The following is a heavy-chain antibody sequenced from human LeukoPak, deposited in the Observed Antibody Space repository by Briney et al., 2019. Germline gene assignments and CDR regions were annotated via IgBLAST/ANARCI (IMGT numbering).Heavy chain of an antibody. J-gene: IGHJ4*02. CDR3: ARDRSVGARVRINY. Sequence: SVKVSCKASGGTFSNYVINWVRQVPGQGLEWMGGIIPIFGSTKYAQKVQGRVTITTDDSKRTAYLDLSGLRSDDTAVYYCARDRSVGARVRINYWGQGTLVTVSS. V-gene: IGHV1-69*05. CDR1: GGTFSNYV. CDR2: IIPIFGST. D-gene: IGHD1-26*01.